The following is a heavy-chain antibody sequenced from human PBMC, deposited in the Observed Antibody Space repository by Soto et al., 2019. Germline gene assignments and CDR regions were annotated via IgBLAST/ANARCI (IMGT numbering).Heavy chain of an antibody. CDR3: ARQSGSYETHIDY. CDR1: GYRFITYW. CDR2: IYPGDSDI. J-gene: IGHJ4*02. V-gene: IGHV5-51*01. D-gene: IGHD1-26*01. Sequence: EVQLVQSGAEVKKPGESLKISCKGSGYRFITYWIGWVRQMPGKGLEWMGIIYPGDSDIRYSPSFQGQVTISADRSITTAYLQWSSLKASDSAMYYCARQSGSYETHIDYWGQGTLVTVSP.